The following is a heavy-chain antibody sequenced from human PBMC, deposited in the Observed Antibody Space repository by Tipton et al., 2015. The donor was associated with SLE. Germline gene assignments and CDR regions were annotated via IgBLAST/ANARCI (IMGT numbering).Heavy chain of an antibody. V-gene: IGHV4-39*07. D-gene: IGHD2-21*02. Sequence: TLSLTCSVSGGSISSSSYYWGWIRQPPGKGLEWIGSIYFSRTTYYNPSLKSRVTISIDTSKNQFSLELRSVTAADTALFYCVRVGDVNVVPGRSDRHFDYWGQGILVTVSS. J-gene: IGHJ4*02. CDR3: VRVGDVNVVPGRSDRHFDY. CDR2: IYFSRTT. CDR1: GGSISSSSYY.